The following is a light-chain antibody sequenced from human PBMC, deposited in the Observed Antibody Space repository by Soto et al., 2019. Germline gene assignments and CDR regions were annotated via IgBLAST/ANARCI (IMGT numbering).Light chain of an antibody. CDR3: QQYNNWPRT. Sequence: ETLMTQSPVTLSVSPGERATLSCRASQSVSSNLAWYQQKPGQAPRLLIYGASTRATGIPARFSGSGSGTEFTLTISSLQSEDFAVYYCQQYNNWPRTFGPGTKVDV. CDR1: QSVSSN. CDR2: GAS. V-gene: IGKV3-15*01. J-gene: IGKJ3*01.